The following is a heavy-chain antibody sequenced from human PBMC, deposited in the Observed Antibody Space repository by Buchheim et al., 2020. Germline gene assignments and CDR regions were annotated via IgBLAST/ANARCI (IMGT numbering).Heavy chain of an antibody. Sequence: QVQLQESGPGLVKPSGTLSLTCAVSGGSISSSNWWTWVRQPPGKGLEWIGKIYHSGSTYYNPSLKSRVTISVDTSKNQFSLKLSSVTAADTAVYYCARGGYSGSYYGEYYFDYWGQGTL. D-gene: IGHD1-26*01. CDR3: ARGGYSGSYYGEYYFDY. CDR1: GGSISSSNW. J-gene: IGHJ4*02. V-gene: IGHV4-4*02. CDR2: IYHSGST.